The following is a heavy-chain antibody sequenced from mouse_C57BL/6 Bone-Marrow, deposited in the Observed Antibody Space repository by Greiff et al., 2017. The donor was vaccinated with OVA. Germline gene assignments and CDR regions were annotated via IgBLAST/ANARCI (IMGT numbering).Heavy chain of an antibody. CDR1: GYTFTSYG. CDR2: IYPRSGNT. D-gene: IGHD1-1*01. V-gene: IGHV1-81*01. CDR3: ARSLTTVVAPFAY. Sequence: QVQLKQSGAELARPGASVKLSCKASGYTFTSYGISWVKQRTGQGLEWIGEIYPRSGNTYYNEKFKGKATLTADKSSSTAYMELRSLTSEDSAVYFCARSLTTVVAPFAYWGQGTLVTVSA. J-gene: IGHJ3*01.